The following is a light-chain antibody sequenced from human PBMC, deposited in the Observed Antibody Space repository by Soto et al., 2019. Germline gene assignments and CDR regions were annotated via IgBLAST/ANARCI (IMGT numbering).Light chain of an antibody. CDR2: EVS. Sequence: QSALTQPASVSGSPGQSITVSCTGTSSDVGGYNYVSWYQQHPGKAPKLMIYEVSNRPSGVSNHFSGSKSGNTASLTISGLQAEDEADYYCSSYTSAGTYVFGTGTKLTVL. V-gene: IGLV2-14*01. J-gene: IGLJ1*01. CDR1: SSDVGGYNY. CDR3: SSYTSAGTYV.